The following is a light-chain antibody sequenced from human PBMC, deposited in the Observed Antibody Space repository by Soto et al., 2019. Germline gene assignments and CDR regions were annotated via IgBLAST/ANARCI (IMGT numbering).Light chain of an antibody. Sequence: QSVLTQPASVSGSPGQSITISCTGTSSDVGGYNYVSWYQQHPGKAPKLMIYDVSNRPSGVSNRFSGSKSGNTASLTISGLQAEDEADYYCSSYTSSSTVFGGGTSSPS. CDR3: SSYTSSSTV. CDR1: SSDVGGYNY. J-gene: IGLJ2*01. V-gene: IGLV2-14*01. CDR2: DVS.